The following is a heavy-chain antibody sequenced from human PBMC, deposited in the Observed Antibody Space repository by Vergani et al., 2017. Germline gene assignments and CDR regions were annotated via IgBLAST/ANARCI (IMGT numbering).Heavy chain of an antibody. CDR1: GYTFTSYG. V-gene: IGHV1-69*13. CDR3: ARSSGYYSYYFDL. D-gene: IGHD3-22*01. J-gene: IGHJ4*02. Sequence: QVQLVQSGAEVKKPGASVKVSCKASGYTFTSYGISWVRQAPGQGLEWMGRIIPIFGTTSYAQKFQGRVTILADESTSTAYMELSSLRSEDTAVYYCARSSGYYSYYFDLWGQGTLVTVSS. CDR2: IIPIFGTT.